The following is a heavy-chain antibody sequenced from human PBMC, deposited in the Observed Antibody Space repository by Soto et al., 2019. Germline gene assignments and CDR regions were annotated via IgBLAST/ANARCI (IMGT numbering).Heavy chain of an antibody. D-gene: IGHD3-10*01. J-gene: IGHJ1*01. Sequence: SETLSLTCTVSGGSISSGGYYWSWIRQHPGKGLEWIGYIYYSGSTYYNPSLKSRVTISVDTSKNQFSLKLSSVTAADTAVYYCAWGFGSPAEYFQHWGQGTLVTVSS. CDR3: AWGFGSPAEYFQH. CDR2: IYYSGST. CDR1: GGSISSGGYY. V-gene: IGHV4-31*03.